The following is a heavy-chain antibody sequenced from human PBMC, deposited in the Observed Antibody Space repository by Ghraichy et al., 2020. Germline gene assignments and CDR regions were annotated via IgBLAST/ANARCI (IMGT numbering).Heavy chain of an antibody. CDR1: GFTFSSYW. CDR2: INSDGSST. V-gene: IGHV3-74*01. D-gene: IGHD3-22*01. CDR3: AREVVVAQYYYYGMDV. Sequence: GGSPRLSCAASGFTFSSYWMHWVRQAPGKGLVWVSRINSDGSSTSYADSVKGRFTISRDNAKNTLYLQMNSLRAEDTAVYYCAREVVVAQYYYYGMDVWGQGTTVTVSS. J-gene: IGHJ6*02.